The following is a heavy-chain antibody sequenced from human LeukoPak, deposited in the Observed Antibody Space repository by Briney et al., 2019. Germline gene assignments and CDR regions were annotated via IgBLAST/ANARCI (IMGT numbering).Heavy chain of an antibody. CDR1: GFTFSHAW. CDR2: IKSKTDGGTA. CDR3: TAHRGYCNGGSCMGY. V-gene: IGHV3-15*01. D-gene: IGHD2-15*01. Sequence: EPGGSLRLSCAASGFTFSHAWMSWVRQAPGKGLEWVGRIKSKTDGGTADYAAPVKGRFTISRDDSKNTLYLQMNSLKTEDTAVYYCTAHRGYCNGGSCMGYWGQGTLVTVSS. J-gene: IGHJ4*02.